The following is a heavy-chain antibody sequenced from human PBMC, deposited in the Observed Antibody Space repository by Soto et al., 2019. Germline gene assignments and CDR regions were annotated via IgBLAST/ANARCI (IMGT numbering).Heavy chain of an antibody. CDR1: GYTFTSYD. D-gene: IGHD6-13*01. V-gene: IGHV1-8*01. CDR2: MNPNSGNT. CDR3: AIVREVIAAAGTLSWFDP. J-gene: IGHJ5*02. Sequence: ASVKVSCKASGYTFTSYDINWVRQATGQGLEWMGWMNPNSGNTGYAQKFQGRVTMTRNTSISTAYMELSSLRSEDTAVYYCAIVREVIAAAGTLSWFDPWGQGTLVTVSS.